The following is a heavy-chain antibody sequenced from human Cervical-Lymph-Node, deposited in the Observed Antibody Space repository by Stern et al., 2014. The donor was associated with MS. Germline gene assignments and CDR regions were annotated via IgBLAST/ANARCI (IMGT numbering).Heavy chain of an antibody. V-gene: IGHV3-30-3*01. J-gene: IGHJ4*02. CDR1: GFTFRNYA. CDR2: TSDDGDKN. CDR3: ARSAHSDY. Sequence: VHLVESGGGVVQPGRSLRLSCVASGFTFRNYAMHWVRQAPGKGLEWVAVTSDDGDKNYYADYVRGRFTVSRNNSKNTLYLQMSSLRPDDTATYYCARSAHSDYWGQGSLVIVSS.